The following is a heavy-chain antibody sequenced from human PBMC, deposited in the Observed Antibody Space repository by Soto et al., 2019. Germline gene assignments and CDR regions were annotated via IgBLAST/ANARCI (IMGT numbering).Heavy chain of an antibody. CDR2: ISSSSSTI. CDR1: GFTFSSYS. J-gene: IGHJ6*03. CDR3: ARDHSSSLAEKSYYYYYMDV. Sequence: GGSLRLSCAASGFTFSSYSMNWVRQAPGKGLEWVSYISSSSSTIYYADSVKGRFTISRDNAKNSLYLQMNSLRAEDTAVYYCARDHSSSLAEKSYYYYYMDVWGKGTTVTVSS. D-gene: IGHD6-13*01. V-gene: IGHV3-48*01.